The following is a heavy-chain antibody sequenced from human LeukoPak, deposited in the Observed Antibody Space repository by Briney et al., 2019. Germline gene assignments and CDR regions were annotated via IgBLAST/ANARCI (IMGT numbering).Heavy chain of an antibody. J-gene: IGHJ3*02. Sequence: GGSLRLSCAASGFTFSSYSMNWVRQAPGKGLEWVSSISSSSSYIYYADSVKGRFTISRDNAKNSLYLQMNSLRAEDTAVYYCARDPRARSGEASHAFDIWGQGTMVTVSS. CDR1: GFTFSSYS. CDR3: ARDPRARSGEASHAFDI. V-gene: IGHV3-21*01. D-gene: IGHD3-10*01. CDR2: ISSSSSYI.